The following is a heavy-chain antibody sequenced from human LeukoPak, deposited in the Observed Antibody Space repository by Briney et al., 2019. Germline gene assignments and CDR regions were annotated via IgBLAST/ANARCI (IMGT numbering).Heavy chain of an antibody. CDR2: IYYSGST. Sequence: SETLSLTCTVSGGSISSGGYYWSWIRQHPGKGLEWIGYIYYSGSTYYNPSLKSRVTISVDTSKNQFSLKLGSVTAADTAVYYCARDAPYWYRNDIVVVPAAPRYFDIWGQGTMVTVSS. D-gene: IGHD2-2*01. CDR1: GGSISSGGYY. J-gene: IGHJ3*02. V-gene: IGHV4-31*03. CDR3: ARDAPYWYRNDIVVVPAAPRYFDI.